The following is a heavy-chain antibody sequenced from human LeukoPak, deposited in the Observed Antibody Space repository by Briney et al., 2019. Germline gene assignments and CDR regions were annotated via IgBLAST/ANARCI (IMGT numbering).Heavy chain of an antibody. CDR2: ISGSGGST. V-gene: IGHV3-23*01. D-gene: IGHD3-3*01. CDR3: AKGADDETYYDFWSGYLDY. Sequence: GGSLRLSCAASGFTFSSYAMSWVRQAPGKGLEWVSAISGSGGSTYYVDSVKGRFTISRDNSKNTLYLQMNSLRAEDTAVYYCAKGADDETYYDFWSGYLDYWGQGTLVTVSS. J-gene: IGHJ4*02. CDR1: GFTFSSYA.